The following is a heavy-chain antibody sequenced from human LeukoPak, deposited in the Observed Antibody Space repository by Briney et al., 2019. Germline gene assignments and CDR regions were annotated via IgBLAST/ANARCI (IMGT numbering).Heavy chain of an antibody. CDR2: IYHSGST. J-gene: IGHJ4*02. V-gene: IGHV4-34*01. CDR1: GGSFSGYY. Sequence: SETLSLTCAVYGGSFSGYYWSWIRQPPGKGLEWIGEIYHSGSTNYNPSLKSRVTISVDKSKNQFSLKLSSVTAADTAVYYCARGYYDFWSGYPYYFDYWGQGTLVTVSS. D-gene: IGHD3-3*01. CDR3: ARGYYDFWSGYPYYFDY.